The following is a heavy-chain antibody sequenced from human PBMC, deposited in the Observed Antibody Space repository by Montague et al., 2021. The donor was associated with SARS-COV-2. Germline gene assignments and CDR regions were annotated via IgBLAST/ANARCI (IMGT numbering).Heavy chain of an antibody. D-gene: IGHD1-26*01. J-gene: IGHJ3*02. CDR3: ARVKWELSVGNVFDI. CDR1: LHSVVVELR. Sequence: SETLSLTCAGDLHSVVVELRCRAEMHTPELQSLKGIVCLLLLGRKFYNPSLKSRVSMSVDTSKNQFSLKLSPVTAADTAMYYCARVKWELSVGNVFDIWGQGTRVTVS. V-gene: IGHV4-39*01. CDR2: LLLLGRK.